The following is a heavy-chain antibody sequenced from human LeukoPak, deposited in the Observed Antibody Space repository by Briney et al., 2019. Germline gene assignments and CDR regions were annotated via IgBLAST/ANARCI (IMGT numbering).Heavy chain of an antibody. Sequence: SETLSLTCTVSGGSISSGGYYWSWIRQHPGKGLEWIGYIYYSGSTYYNPSLKSRVTISVDTSKNQFSLKLSSVTAADTAVYYCARVVPSTGCYWFDPWGQGTLVTVSS. CDR2: IYYSGST. J-gene: IGHJ5*02. CDR1: GGSISSGGYY. D-gene: IGHD2-2*01. V-gene: IGHV4-31*03. CDR3: ARVVPSTGCYWFDP.